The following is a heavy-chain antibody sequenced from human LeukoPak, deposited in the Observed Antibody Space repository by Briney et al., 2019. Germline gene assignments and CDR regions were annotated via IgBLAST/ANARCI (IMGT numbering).Heavy chain of an antibody. CDR3: AKTYYDYVWGSYRPVDY. D-gene: IGHD3-16*02. J-gene: IGHJ4*02. CDR1: GFTFSSYG. Sequence: GGSLRLSCEASGFTFSSYGMSWVRQAPGKGLEWVSAISGSGGSTYYADSVKGRFTISRDNSKNTLYLQMNSLRAEDTAVYYCAKTYYDYVWGSYRPVDYWGQGTLVTVSS. V-gene: IGHV3-23*01. CDR2: ISGSGGST.